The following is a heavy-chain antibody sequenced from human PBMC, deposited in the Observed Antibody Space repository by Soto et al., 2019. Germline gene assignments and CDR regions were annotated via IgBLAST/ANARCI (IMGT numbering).Heavy chain of an antibody. V-gene: IGHV3-30*18. CDR1: GFTFSSYG. CDR2: ISYDGSNK. CDR3: AKEIRYISCCYHYYYGMYV. Sequence: GGSLRLSCAASGFTFSSYGMHWVRQAPGKGLEWVAVISYDGSNKYYADSVKGRFTISRDNSKNTLYLQMNSLRAEDMAVYYCAKEIRYISCCYHYYYGMYVWGKGSTVTVSS. D-gene: IGHD2-2*01. J-gene: IGHJ6*04.